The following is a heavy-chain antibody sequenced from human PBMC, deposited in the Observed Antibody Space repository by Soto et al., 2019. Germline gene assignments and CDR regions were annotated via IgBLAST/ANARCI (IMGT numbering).Heavy chain of an antibody. V-gene: IGHV4-4*02. Sequence: SETLSLTCAVSGGSLSSSTWWSWVRQHPGKALEWLGEIFYSGSTKYNPSLNSRVTISADQSKKHLSLRLSSVTAADTALYYCVHHGGDPYYHDFWGQGMLVTVSS. CDR2: IFYSGST. CDR1: GGSLSSSTW. J-gene: IGHJ4*01. CDR3: VHHGGDPYYHDF. D-gene: IGHD4-17*01.